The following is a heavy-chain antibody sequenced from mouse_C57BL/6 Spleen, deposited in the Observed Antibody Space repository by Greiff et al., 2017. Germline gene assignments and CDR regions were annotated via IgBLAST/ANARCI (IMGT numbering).Heavy chain of an antibody. CDR3: ARNLMDY. Sequence: EVKLQQSGPELVKPGASVKISCKASGYTFTDYYMNWVKQSHGKSLEWIGDINPNNGGTSYNQKFKGKATLTVDKSSSTAYMELRSLTSEDSAVYYCARNLMDYWGQGTSVTVSS. CDR1: GYTFTDYY. V-gene: IGHV1-26*01. CDR2: INPNNGGT. J-gene: IGHJ4*01.